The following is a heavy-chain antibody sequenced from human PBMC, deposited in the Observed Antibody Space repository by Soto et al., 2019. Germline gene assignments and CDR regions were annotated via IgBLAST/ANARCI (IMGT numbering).Heavy chain of an antibody. D-gene: IGHD6-13*01. CDR3: ARSTGYSTSFDY. CDR1: GFTFSSYA. Sequence: QVQLVESGGGVVQPGRSLRLSCAASGFTFSSYAMHWVRQAPGKGLEWVAVISYDGSNKYYADSVKGRFTISRDNSKNTLYLQMNSLRAEATAVYYCARSTGYSTSFDYWGQGTLVTVSS. V-gene: IGHV3-30-3*01. J-gene: IGHJ4*02. CDR2: ISYDGSNK.